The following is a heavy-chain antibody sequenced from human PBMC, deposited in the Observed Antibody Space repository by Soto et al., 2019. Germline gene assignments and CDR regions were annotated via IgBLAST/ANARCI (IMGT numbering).Heavy chain of an antibody. CDR2: SSATGAGT. Sequence: EVQLLESGGGLVQPGGSLRLSCAASGFTFSSYGMTWVPQAPGKGLEWVSFSSATGAGTYHAHSVKGRFPISRDNSNNTLNLQMTSLIAEDTAVYYCAKNRRAGGNYGFYADFWGQGALVIVSS. CDR1: GFTFSSYG. CDR3: AKNRRAGGNYGFYADF. D-gene: IGHD1-7*01. V-gene: IGHV3-23*01. J-gene: IGHJ4*02.